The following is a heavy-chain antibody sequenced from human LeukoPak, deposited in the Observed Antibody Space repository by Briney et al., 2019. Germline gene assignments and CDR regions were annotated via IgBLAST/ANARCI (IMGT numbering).Heavy chain of an antibody. CDR2: INHSGSS. CDR1: GGSISSYY. CDR3: ARGRSYGYY. J-gene: IGHJ4*02. Sequence: SETLSLTCTVSGGSISSYYWSWIRQPPGKGLEWIGEINHSGSSNYNPALKSRVTISVDTSKNQFSLKLSSVTAADTAVYYCARGRSYGYYWGQGTLVTVSS. V-gene: IGHV4-34*01. D-gene: IGHD5-18*01.